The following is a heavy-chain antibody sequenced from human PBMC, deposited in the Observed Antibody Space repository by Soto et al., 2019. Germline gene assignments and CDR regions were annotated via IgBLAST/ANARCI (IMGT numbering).Heavy chain of an antibody. Sequence: ETLSLTCAVSGSSISSGYYWGWIRPPPGKGLEGIGSIYHGGRTYYNPSLKSRVTISVDTSKDQFALKRSCVAAADTAVYYCARDWGSPPGPHAFDIWGQGTMVTVSS. CDR1: GSSISSGYY. CDR2: IYHGGRT. J-gene: IGHJ3*02. D-gene: IGHD3-16*01. CDR3: ARDWGSPPGPHAFDI. V-gene: IGHV4-38-2*02.